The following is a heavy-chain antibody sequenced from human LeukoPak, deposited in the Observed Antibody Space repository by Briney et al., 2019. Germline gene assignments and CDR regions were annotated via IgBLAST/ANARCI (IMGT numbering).Heavy chain of an antibody. CDR2: IYYSGST. V-gene: IGHV4-59*01. CDR1: GGSISTYY. D-gene: IGHD3-10*01. J-gene: IGHJ4*02. Sequence: PSETLSLTCTVSGGSISTYYWSWIRQPPGKGLEWIGYIYYSGSTSYSPSLKSRVTISVDTSKNQFSLKLSSVTEADTAVYYCARDSTDYYGSGSFSYDYWGQGTLVTVSS. CDR3: ARDSTDYYGSGSFSYDY.